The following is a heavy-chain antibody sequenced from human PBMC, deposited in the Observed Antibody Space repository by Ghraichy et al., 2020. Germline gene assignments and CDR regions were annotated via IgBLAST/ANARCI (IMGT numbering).Heavy chain of an antibody. Sequence: ASVKVSCKASGYTFTDYFIHWVRQAPGQGLEWMGWIDPKSGDTKYVQHFEGRVTMTRDTSTTTVHVELRGLRSEDTAGYYSARVFGDWTPSLAYGMDVWGQGTTVTVSS. V-gene: IGHV1-2*02. CDR2: IDPKSGDT. J-gene: IGHJ6*02. CDR1: GYTFTDYF. D-gene: IGHD2-21*02. CDR3: ARVFGDWTPSLAYGMDV.